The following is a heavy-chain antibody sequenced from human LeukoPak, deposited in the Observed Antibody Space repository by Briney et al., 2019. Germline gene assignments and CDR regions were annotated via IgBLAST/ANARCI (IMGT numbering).Heavy chain of an antibody. CDR3: ARGGGGDSHDY. CDR2: INPSGGST. J-gene: IGHJ4*02. CDR1: GYTFTSNY. Sequence: GASVKVSCKASGYTFTSNYMHWVRQAPGQGLEWMGIINPSGGSTSYAQKLQGRVTMTTDTSTSTAYMELRSLRSDDTAVYYCARGGGGDSHDYWGQGTLVTVSS. D-gene: IGHD2-21*01. V-gene: IGHV1-46*01.